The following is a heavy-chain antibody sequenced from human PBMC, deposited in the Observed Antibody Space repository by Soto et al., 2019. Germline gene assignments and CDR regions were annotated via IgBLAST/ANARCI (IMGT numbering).Heavy chain of an antibody. CDR3: ARHGGYSSGWAYFDY. Sequence: SETLSLTCTVSGGSISSYHWSWIRQPPGKGLEWIGYIFLSEGTNYNPSLKSRVTISVDTSTNQFSLKVRSVTAADTAVYYCARHGGYSSGWAYFDYWGLGTLVTVSS. CDR1: GGSISSYH. CDR2: IFLSEGT. D-gene: IGHD6-19*01. J-gene: IGHJ4*02. V-gene: IGHV4-59*08.